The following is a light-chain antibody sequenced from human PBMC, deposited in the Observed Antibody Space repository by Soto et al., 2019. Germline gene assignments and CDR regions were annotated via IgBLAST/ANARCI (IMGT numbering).Light chain of an antibody. CDR2: DAS. CDR3: QHTRT. CDR1: QNINNW. J-gene: IGKJ1*01. Sequence: DFQMTQSPSTLSESVGDRVTITCRASQNINNWVAWYQQKPGKAPKFLIYDASTLQRGVPSRFSGSGFGTEFSLTISSLQPEDFGSYYCQHTRTFGQGTKVEIK. V-gene: IGKV1-5*01.